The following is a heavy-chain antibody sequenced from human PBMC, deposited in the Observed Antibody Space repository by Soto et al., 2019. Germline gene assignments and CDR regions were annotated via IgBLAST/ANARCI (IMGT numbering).Heavy chain of an antibody. V-gene: IGHV3-23*01. CDR3: AKKPMYYYDSSGYYPFDY. Sequence: GGSLRLSCAASGFTFSSYAMSWVRQAPGKGLEWVSAISGSGGSTYYADSVKGRFTISRDNSKNTLYLQMNSLRAEDTAVYYCAKKPMYYYDSSGYYPFDYWGQGTLVTVSS. CDR1: GFTFSSYA. D-gene: IGHD3-22*01. J-gene: IGHJ4*02. CDR2: ISGSGGST.